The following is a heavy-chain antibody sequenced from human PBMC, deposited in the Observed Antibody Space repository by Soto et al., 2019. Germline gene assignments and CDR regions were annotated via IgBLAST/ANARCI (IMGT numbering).Heavy chain of an antibody. V-gene: IGHV3-53*01. D-gene: IGHD5-12*01. CDR2: IYSGGST. CDR1: GFTVSSNY. Sequence: EVQLVESGGGLIQPGGSLRLSCAASGFTVSSNYMSWVRQAPGKGLEWVSVIYSGGSTYYADSVKGRFTISRDNSKNTLYLQMNSLRAEDTAVYYCARDPRGYSGYFDYWGQGTLVTVSS. J-gene: IGHJ4*02. CDR3: ARDPRGYSGYFDY.